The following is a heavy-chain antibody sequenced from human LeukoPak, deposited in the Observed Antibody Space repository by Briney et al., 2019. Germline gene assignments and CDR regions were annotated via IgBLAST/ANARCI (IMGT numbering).Heavy chain of an antibody. CDR3: AKDQNYESSGYYGGFDY. D-gene: IGHD3-22*01. CDR2: ISGSGGDT. V-gene: IGHV3-23*01. Sequence: GGSLRLSCAASGFSFSSHVMHWVRQTPGKGLEWVSGISGSGGDTYYADSVKGRFTISRDNSKNTLHLQMNSLRAEDAALYYCAKDQNYESSGYYGGFDYWGQGTLVTVSS. CDR1: GFSFSSHV. J-gene: IGHJ4*02.